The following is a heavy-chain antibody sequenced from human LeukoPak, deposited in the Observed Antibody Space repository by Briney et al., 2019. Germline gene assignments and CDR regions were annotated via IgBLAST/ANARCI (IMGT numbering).Heavy chain of an antibody. CDR3: ARDGSYGAFDI. Sequence: GGSLGLSCAASGFTFSSYSMNWVRQAPGKGLEWVSSISSSSSYIYYADSVKGRFTISRDNAKNSLYLQMNSLSAEDTAVYYCARDGSYGAFDIWGQGTMVTVSS. D-gene: IGHD1-26*01. CDR1: GFTFSSYS. CDR2: ISSSSSYI. J-gene: IGHJ3*02. V-gene: IGHV3-21*01.